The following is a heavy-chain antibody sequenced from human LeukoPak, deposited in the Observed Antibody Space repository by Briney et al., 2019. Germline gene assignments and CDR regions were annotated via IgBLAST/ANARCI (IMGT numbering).Heavy chain of an antibody. J-gene: IGHJ4*02. Sequence: KASETLSLTCAVYGGSFSGYYWSWIRQPPGKGLEWIGEINHSGSTNYNPSLKSRVTISVDTSKNQFSLKLSSVTAADTAVYYCARGCWGKAARRWYYFDYWGQGTLVTVSS. V-gene: IGHV4-34*01. CDR2: INHSGST. CDR3: ARGCWGKAARRWYYFDY. D-gene: IGHD6-6*01. CDR1: GGSFSGYY.